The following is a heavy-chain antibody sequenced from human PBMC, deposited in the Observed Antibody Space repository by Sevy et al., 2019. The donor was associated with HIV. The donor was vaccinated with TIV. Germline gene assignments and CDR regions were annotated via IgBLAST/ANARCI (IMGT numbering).Heavy chain of an antibody. Sequence: GGSLRLSCEASGFTVSGNYMAWVRLAPGKGLEWVSLIDSGGSTYYADSVEGRFPISRDNAKNTLYLQMNPLRAEDTAVYFCARDRYYDASGYYYYYYGMDVWGQGTTVTVSS. D-gene: IGHD3-22*01. CDR1: GFTVSGNY. CDR2: IDSGGST. CDR3: ARDRYYDASGYYYYYYGMDV. V-gene: IGHV3-66*01. J-gene: IGHJ6*02.